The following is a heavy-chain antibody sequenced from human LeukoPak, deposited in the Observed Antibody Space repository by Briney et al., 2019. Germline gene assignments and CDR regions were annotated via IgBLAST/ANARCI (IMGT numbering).Heavy chain of an antibody. V-gene: IGHV3-23*01. J-gene: IGHJ4*02. CDR2: ISGSGGST. CDR3: AKDIYDSSGFDY. D-gene: IGHD3-22*01. Sequence: PGGSLRLSCAGSGFTFSSYAMSWVRQAPGKGLEGVSAISGSGGSTYYADSVKGRFTIYRDNSKNTLYLQMNSLRAEDTAVYYCAKDIYDSSGFDYWGQGTLVTVSS. CDR1: GFTFSSYA.